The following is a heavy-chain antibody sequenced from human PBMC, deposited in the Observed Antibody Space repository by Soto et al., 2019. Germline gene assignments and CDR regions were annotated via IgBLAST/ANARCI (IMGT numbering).Heavy chain of an antibody. D-gene: IGHD6-19*01. Sequence: QVQLQESGPGLVKPSETLSLTCTVSGGSITTYYWSWIRQPPGKGLEWIGYIHYEGSTNYNPSLKSRVTILVDTSQNQFSLKLTSVTAADTAVYFCARGRRGGWYHFDSWGQGTLVTVSS. CDR3: ARGRRGGWYHFDS. J-gene: IGHJ4*02. CDR2: IHYEGST. CDR1: GGSITTYY. V-gene: IGHV4-59*01.